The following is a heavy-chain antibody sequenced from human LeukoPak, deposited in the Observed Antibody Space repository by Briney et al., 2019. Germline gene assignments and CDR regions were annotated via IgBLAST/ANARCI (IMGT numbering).Heavy chain of an antibody. CDR3: TKDAGVGSSSPSFYFYMDA. J-gene: IGHJ6*03. CDR2: INWNSGST. D-gene: IGHD6-6*01. CDR1: GFIFVDYG. Sequence: GGSLRLSCAASGFIFVDYGMHWVRQAPGKGLEWVSSINWNSGSTAYADSVKGRFTVSRDNAKKSVYLQMDSFRPDDTALYYCTKDAGVGSSSPSFYFYMDAWGKGTTVSVSS. V-gene: IGHV3-9*01.